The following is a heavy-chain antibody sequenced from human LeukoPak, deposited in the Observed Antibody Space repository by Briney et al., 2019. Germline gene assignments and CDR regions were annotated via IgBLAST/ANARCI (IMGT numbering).Heavy chain of an antibody. J-gene: IGHJ4*02. Sequence: GESLKISCKGSGYIFTSYWIGWVRQMPGKGLEWMGIIYPGDSDTRYSPSFQGQVTISADKSISTAYLQWSSLRAEDTAVYFCVKGGGTWGLGGQLESWGQGTLVIVSS. D-gene: IGHD7-27*01. CDR3: VKGGGTWGLGGQLES. V-gene: IGHV5-51*01. CDR1: GYIFTSYW. CDR2: IYPGDSDT.